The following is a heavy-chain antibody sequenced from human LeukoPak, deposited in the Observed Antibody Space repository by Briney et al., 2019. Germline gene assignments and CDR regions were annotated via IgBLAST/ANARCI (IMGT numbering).Heavy chain of an antibody. CDR1: GFTFSSYG. CDR2: ISYDGSNK. D-gene: IGHD2-8*02. CDR3: AKEYYVLLVYALGGSFDY. J-gene: IGHJ4*02. Sequence: PGGSLRLSCAASGFTFSSYGMHWVRQAPGKGLEWVAVISYDGSNKYYADSVKGRFTISRDNSKNTLYLQMNSLRAEDTAVYYCAKEYYVLLVYALGGSFDYWGRGTLVTVSS. V-gene: IGHV3-30*18.